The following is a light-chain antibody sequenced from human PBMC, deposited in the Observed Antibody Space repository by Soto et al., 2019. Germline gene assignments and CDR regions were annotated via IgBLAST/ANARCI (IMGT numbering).Light chain of an antibody. CDR3: EQYGSSPLYT. Sequence: EIVLTQSPGTLSLSPGERATLSCRASQSVSSSYLARYQQKPGQAPRLIIYGASSRATGIPDRFSGSGSGTDFTLTISRLEPDDFTVYYCEQYGSSPLYTFGQGTKLEIK. CDR1: QSVSSSY. V-gene: IGKV3-20*01. J-gene: IGKJ2*01. CDR2: GAS.